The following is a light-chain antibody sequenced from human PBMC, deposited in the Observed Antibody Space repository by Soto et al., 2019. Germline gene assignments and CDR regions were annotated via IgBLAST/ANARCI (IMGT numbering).Light chain of an antibody. J-gene: IGKJ2*02. CDR3: QQYYRSCT. CDR1: QSVTDW. CDR2: DAS. V-gene: IGKV1-5*01. Sequence: DIQLTQSPSTLSASVGDRVTITCRASQSVTDWLAWYQQKPGKAPKLLIYDASSLQSGVPSTFSGSGSGTEFSLTISSLQPDEFATYYCQQYYRSCTFGQGTKVEIK.